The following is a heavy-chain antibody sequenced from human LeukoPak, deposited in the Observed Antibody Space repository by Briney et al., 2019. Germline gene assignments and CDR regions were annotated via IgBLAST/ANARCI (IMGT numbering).Heavy chain of an antibody. Sequence: GGSLRLSGAASGFSFSNYWMSWVRQAPGKGLEWVANIRQDGSAKYYVDSVNGRFTISRDNAKKSVYLQMNSLRVEDTAVYYCARDPLSPDYGDLDPWGQGTLVTVSS. D-gene: IGHD4-17*01. CDR2: IRQDGSAK. CDR1: GFSFSNYW. V-gene: IGHV3-7*01. J-gene: IGHJ5*02. CDR3: ARDPLSPDYGDLDP.